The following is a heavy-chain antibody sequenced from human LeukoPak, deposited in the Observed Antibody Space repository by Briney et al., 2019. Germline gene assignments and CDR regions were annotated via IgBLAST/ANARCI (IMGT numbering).Heavy chain of an antibody. J-gene: IGHJ4*02. CDR2: INPNSGGT. Sequence: ASVKASCKASGYTFTGYYMHWVRQAPGQGLEWMGRINPNSGGTNYAQKFQGRVTMTRDTSISTAYMELSRLRSDDTAVYYCARDPLSYSSGWYYFDYWGQGTLVTVSS. CDR3: ARDPLSYSSGWYYFDY. D-gene: IGHD6-19*01. CDR1: GYTFTGYY. V-gene: IGHV1-2*06.